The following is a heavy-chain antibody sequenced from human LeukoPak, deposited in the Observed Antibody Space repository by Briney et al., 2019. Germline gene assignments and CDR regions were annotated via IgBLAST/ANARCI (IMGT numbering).Heavy chain of an antibody. Sequence: GGSLRLSCAASGFTFSSYEMNWVRQAPGKGLEWVSYISSSGSTIYYADSVKGRFTISRDNAKNSLYLQMNSLRAEDTAVYYCARGSGVAYYYYSMDVWGKGTTVTISS. J-gene: IGHJ6*03. CDR3: ARGSGVAYYYYSMDV. D-gene: IGHD3-3*01. V-gene: IGHV3-48*03. CDR1: GFTFSSYE. CDR2: ISSSGSTI.